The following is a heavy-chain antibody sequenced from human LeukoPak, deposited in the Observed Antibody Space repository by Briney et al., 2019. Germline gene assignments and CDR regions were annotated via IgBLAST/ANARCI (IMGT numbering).Heavy chain of an antibody. V-gene: IGHV1-46*01. CDR3: ARDPYSSSWYYYYGMDV. Sequence: ASVKVSCKASGYTFTSYYMHWVRQAPGQGLEWMGIINPSGGSTSYAQKFQGRVTMTRDTSTSTVYMELSSLRSEDAAVYYCARDPYSSSWYYYYGMDVWGQGTTVTVPS. J-gene: IGHJ6*02. CDR1: GYTFTSYY. CDR2: INPSGGST. D-gene: IGHD6-13*01.